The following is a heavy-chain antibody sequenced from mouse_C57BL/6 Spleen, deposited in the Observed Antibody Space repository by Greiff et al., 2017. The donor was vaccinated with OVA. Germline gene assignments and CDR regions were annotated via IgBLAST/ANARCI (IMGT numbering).Heavy chain of an antibody. CDR3: ARRGKLGPDY. CDR2: IYPGSGST. V-gene: IGHV1-55*01. Sequence: VQLQQPGAELVKPGASVKMSCKASGYTFTSYWITWVKQRPGQGLEWIGDIYPGSGSTNYNEKFKSKATLTVDKSSSTAYMQLSSLTSEDSAVYYCARRGKLGPDYWGQGTTLTVSS. CDR1: GYTFTSYW. D-gene: IGHD4-1*01. J-gene: IGHJ2*01.